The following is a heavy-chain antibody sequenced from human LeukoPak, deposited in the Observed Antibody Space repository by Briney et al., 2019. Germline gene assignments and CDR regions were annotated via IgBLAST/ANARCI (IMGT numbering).Heavy chain of an antibody. Sequence: GASVKVSCKAPGGTFSSYAISWVRQAPGQGLEWMGRIIPILGIANYAQKFQGRVTITADKSTSTAYMELSSLRSEDTAVYYCARGLTAMAPDFDYWGQGTLVTVSS. CDR3: ARGLTAMAPDFDY. V-gene: IGHV1-69*04. CDR1: GGTFSSYA. D-gene: IGHD5-18*01. J-gene: IGHJ4*02. CDR2: IIPILGIA.